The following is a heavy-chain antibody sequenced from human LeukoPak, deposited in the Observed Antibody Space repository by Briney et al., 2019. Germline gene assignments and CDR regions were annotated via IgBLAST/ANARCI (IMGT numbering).Heavy chain of an antibody. V-gene: IGHV3-11*06. CDR3: ARDRTYYDCVWGSYPHDY. Sequence: GGSLRLSCAASGFTFSDYYMSWIRQAPGKGLEGVSYISSSSSYTKYADSVKGRFTISRDNAKNSLYLQMNSLRAEDTAVYYCARDRTYYDCVWGSYPHDYWGQGTLVTVSS. CDR1: GFTFSDYY. CDR2: ISSSSSYT. D-gene: IGHD3-16*02. J-gene: IGHJ4*02.